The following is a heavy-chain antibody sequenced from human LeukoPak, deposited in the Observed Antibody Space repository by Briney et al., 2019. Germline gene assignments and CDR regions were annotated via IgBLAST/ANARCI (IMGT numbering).Heavy chain of an antibody. D-gene: IGHD6-19*01. CDR3: AKGQARLSWFDP. Sequence: SETLSLTCTVSGGSISSYYWSWIRQPPGKGLEWIGYIYYSGSTNYNPSLKSRVTISVDTSKNQFFLKLRSVTAADTAVYYCAKGQARLSWFDPWGQGTLVTVSS. V-gene: IGHV4-59*08. J-gene: IGHJ5*02. CDR2: IYYSGST. CDR1: GGSISSYY.